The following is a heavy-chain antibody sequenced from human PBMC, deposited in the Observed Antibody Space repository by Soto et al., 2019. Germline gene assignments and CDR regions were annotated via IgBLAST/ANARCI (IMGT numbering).Heavy chain of an antibody. J-gene: IGHJ4*02. D-gene: IGHD3-22*01. V-gene: IGHV4-31*03. CDR2: IYYSGST. Sequence: PSETLSLTCPVYDGSFSGYSWTWLRQHPCKGLEWIGYIYYSGSTYYNPSLKSRVTISVDTSKNQFSLKLSSVTAADTAVYYCARVPIGDSSGYPWAYYFDYWGQGTLVTVSS. CDR1: DGSFSGYS. CDR3: ARVPIGDSSGYPWAYYFDY.